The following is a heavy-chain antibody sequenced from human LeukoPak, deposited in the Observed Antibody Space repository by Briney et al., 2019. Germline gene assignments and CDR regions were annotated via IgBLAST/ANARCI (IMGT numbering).Heavy chain of an antibody. Sequence: GGSLRLSCAASGFTFSSYSMNWVRQAPGKGLEWVSSISSSSSYIYYADSVKGRFTISRDNAKNSLYLQMNSLRAEDTAVYYCARDVLSAYSSGWHTPFDYWGQGTLATVSS. CDR1: GFTFSSYS. V-gene: IGHV3-21*01. CDR2: ISSSSSYI. J-gene: IGHJ4*02. CDR3: ARDVLSAYSSGWHTPFDY. D-gene: IGHD6-19*01.